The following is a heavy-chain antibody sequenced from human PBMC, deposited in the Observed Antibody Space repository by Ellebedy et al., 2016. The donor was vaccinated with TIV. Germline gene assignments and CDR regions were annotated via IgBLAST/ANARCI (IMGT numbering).Heavy chain of an antibody. CDR2: VNGGGVST. D-gene: IGHD2-21*02. V-gene: IGHV3-74*01. CDR1: GFTFSYYW. J-gene: IGHJ4*02. CDR3: TRTLTSYYFDY. Sequence: GESLKISCEASGFTFSYYWMHWVRQAPGKGLVWVSRVNGGGVSTCYSDSVKGRFTISRDNAKKTLYLQMNSLRAEDTAVYYCTRTLTSYYFDYWGQGALVTVSS.